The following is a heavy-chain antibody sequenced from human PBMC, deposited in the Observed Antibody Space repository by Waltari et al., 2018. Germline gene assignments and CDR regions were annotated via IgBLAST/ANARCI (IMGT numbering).Heavy chain of an antibody. J-gene: IGHJ4*02. Sequence: QVQLVESGGGVVQPGRSLRLSCAASGFTYSSYAMHWARTAPGKGLEWVAVISYDGSNKYDADSVKGRFTISRDNSKNTLYLQMNSLRAEDTAVYYCARVENSSGYYPFDYWGQGTLVTVSS. D-gene: IGHD3-22*01. V-gene: IGHV3-30*04. CDR2: ISYDGSNK. CDR1: GFTYSSYA. CDR3: ARVENSSGYYPFDY.